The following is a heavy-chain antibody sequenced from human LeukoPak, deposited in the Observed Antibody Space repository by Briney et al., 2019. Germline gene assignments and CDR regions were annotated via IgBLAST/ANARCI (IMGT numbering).Heavy chain of an antibody. V-gene: IGHV3-7*01. CDR3: AREYYYDSSGYYFDY. J-gene: IGHJ4*02. CDR1: GFTVSSNY. CDR2: IKQDGSEK. D-gene: IGHD3-22*01. Sequence: PGGSLRLSCAASGFTVSSNYMSWVRQAPGKGLEWVANIKQDGSEKYYVDSVKGRFTISRDNAKNSLYLQMNSLRAEDTAVYYCAREYYYDSSGYYFDYWGQGTLVTVSS.